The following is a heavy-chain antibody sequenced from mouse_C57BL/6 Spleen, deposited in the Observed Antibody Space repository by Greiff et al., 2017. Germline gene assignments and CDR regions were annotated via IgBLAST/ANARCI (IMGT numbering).Heavy chain of an antibody. J-gene: IGHJ2*01. CDR3: ARRGAQATDY. Sequence: KQSCKASGYTFTSYWMQWVKQRPGQGLEWIGEIDPSDSYTNYNQKFKGKATLTVDTSSSTAYMQLSSLTSEDSAVYYCARRGAQATDYWGQGTTLTVSS. V-gene: IGHV1-50*01. D-gene: IGHD3-2*02. CDR1: GYTFTSYW. CDR2: IDPSDSYT.